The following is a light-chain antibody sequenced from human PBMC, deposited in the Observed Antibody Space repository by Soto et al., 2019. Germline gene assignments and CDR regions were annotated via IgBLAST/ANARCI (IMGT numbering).Light chain of an antibody. CDR2: AAS. V-gene: IGKV1-27*01. Sequence: THVGARVITTCLGSQGICNYLAGYQLKPGKVPKLLIYAASTLQSGVPSRFSGSGSGTDFTLTISSLQPEEEAAYYFRLQTRDSCTFGGGTKADLK. J-gene: IGKJ4*01. CDR1: QGICNY. CDR3: RLQTRDSCT.